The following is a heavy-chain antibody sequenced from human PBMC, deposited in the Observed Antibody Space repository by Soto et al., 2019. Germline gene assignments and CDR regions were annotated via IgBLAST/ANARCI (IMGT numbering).Heavy chain of an antibody. CDR2: IKSKTAGGTA. CDR1: GFTFGNAW. J-gene: IGHJ4*02. CDR3: TTDRGHMYDFDY. D-gene: IGHD5-18*01. V-gene: IGHV3-15*01. Sequence: EVQLVESGGGLVKPGGSLRLSCAASGFTFGNAWMNWVRQTPGKGLEWVCRIKSKTAGGTADYAAPVKGRFTISRDDSKNALYLQMNSLKTEDTAVYYSTTDRGHMYDFDYWGQGTLVPVSS.